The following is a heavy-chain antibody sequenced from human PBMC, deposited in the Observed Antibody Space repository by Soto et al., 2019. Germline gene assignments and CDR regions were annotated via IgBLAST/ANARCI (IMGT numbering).Heavy chain of an antibody. CDR1: GYTFTSYG. V-gene: IGHV1-18*01. D-gene: IGHD2-15*01. CDR2: ISAYNGNT. Sequence: QVQLVQSGAEVKKPGASVKVSCKASGYTFTSYGISWVRQAPGQGLEGSVWISAYNGNTNYAQKLQGRVTMTTDTSTSTAYMELRSLRSDDTAVYYCAREGVYCSGGSCYGGWFDYWGQGTLVTVSS. CDR3: AREGVYCSGGSCYGGWFDY. J-gene: IGHJ4*02.